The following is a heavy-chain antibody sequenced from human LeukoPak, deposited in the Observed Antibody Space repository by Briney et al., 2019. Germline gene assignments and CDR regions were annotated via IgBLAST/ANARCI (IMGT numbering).Heavy chain of an antibody. J-gene: IGHJ5*02. CDR1: GGTFSSYA. CDR3: ARVQVLGDWSDP. CDR2: IIPILGIA. D-gene: IGHD2-8*01. Sequence: ASVKVSCKASGGTFSSYAISWVRQAPGQGLEWMGRIIPILGIANYTQKFQGRVTITADKSTSTAYMELSSLRSEDTAVYYCARVQVLGDWSDPWGQGTLVTVSS. V-gene: IGHV1-69*04.